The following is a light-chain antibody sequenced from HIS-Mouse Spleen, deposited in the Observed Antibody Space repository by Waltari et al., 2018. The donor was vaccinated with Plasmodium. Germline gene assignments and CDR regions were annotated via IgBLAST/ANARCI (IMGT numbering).Light chain of an antibody. CDR3: YSTDSSGNHRV. CDR1: ALPKKY. V-gene: IGLV3-10*01. J-gene: IGLJ3*02. Sequence: SYELTPPPSVSVSPGQTARITCPGDALPKKYSYWYQQKSGQAPVLVIYEDSKRPSGIPERFSGSSSGTMATVTISGAQVEDEADYYCYSTDSSGNHRVFGGGTKLTVL. CDR2: EDS.